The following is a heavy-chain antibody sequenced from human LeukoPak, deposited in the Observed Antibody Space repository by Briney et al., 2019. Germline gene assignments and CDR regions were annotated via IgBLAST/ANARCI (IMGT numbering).Heavy chain of an antibody. D-gene: IGHD5-12*01. CDR1: GGSISSYY. CDR3: ARGSIVATRFDY. Sequence: NASETLSLTCTVSGGSISSYYWNWIRQPPGKGLEWIGNIFYSGTTDYNPSLKSRVTISVDTSKNQFSLKPSSVTAADTAVYYCARGSIVATRFDYWGQGALVTVSS. J-gene: IGHJ4*02. V-gene: IGHV4-59*01. CDR2: IFYSGTT.